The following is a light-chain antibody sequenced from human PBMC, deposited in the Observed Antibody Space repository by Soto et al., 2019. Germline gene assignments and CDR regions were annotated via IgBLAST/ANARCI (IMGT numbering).Light chain of an antibody. V-gene: IGKV1-9*01. Sequence: IQLTQSPSSLSASVGDRLTITCRASQGISSDLAWYQQKPGRAPQLLISAASTLQSGVPSRFRGSGSGTHFTLVISSLQHEDFATYYCQQINTYPVTFGGGTKVDIK. CDR1: QGISSD. CDR2: AAS. CDR3: QQINTYPVT. J-gene: IGKJ4*01.